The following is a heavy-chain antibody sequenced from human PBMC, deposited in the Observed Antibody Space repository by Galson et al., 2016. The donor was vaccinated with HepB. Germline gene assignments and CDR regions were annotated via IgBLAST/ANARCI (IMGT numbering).Heavy chain of an antibody. Sequence: SVKVSCTASGSPFTNYGINWVRQAPGQGLEWMACINTIGVTPTYAQGFTGRFVFSLDSSVSPAYLQISSLQAEDTAVYYCAKRGSSWYSLDYWGQGTLVTVSS. D-gene: IGHD6-13*01. CDR2: INTIGVTP. V-gene: IGHV7-4-1*02. J-gene: IGHJ4*02. CDR3: AKRGSSWYSLDY. CDR1: GSPFTNYG.